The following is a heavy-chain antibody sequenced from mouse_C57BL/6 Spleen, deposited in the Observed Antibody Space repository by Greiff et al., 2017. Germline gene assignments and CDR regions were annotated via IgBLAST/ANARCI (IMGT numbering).Heavy chain of an antibody. Sequence: EVQGVESGGGLVKPGGSLKLSCAASGFTFSSYAMSWVRQTPEKRLEWVATISDGGSYTYYPDNVKGRFTISRDNAKNNLYLQMSHLKAEDTAMYYCARQTAQAKDYWGQGTTLTVSS. V-gene: IGHV5-4*01. CDR1: GFTFSSYA. CDR2: ISDGGSYT. J-gene: IGHJ2*01. D-gene: IGHD3-2*02. CDR3: ARQTAQAKDY.